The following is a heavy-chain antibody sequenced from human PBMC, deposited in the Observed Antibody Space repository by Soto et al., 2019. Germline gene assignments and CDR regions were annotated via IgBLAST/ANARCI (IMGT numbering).Heavy chain of an antibody. CDR1: GFTFSSYA. V-gene: IGHV3-23*01. CDR3: AKERPIAAAGPYYFDY. CDR2: ISGSGGST. D-gene: IGHD6-13*01. Sequence: GGSLRLSCAASGFTFSSYAMSWVRQAPGKGLEWVSAISGSGGSTYYADSVKGRFTISRDNSKNTLYLQMNSLRAEDTAVYYCAKERPIAAAGPYYFDYWGQGTLVTVSS. J-gene: IGHJ4*02.